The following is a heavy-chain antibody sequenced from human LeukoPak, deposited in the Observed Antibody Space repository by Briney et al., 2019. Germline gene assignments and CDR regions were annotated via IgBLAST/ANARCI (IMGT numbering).Heavy chain of an antibody. V-gene: IGHV3-48*03. D-gene: IGHD3-10*01. CDR3: ALRGSGSLGYFDY. J-gene: IGHJ4*02. CDR1: GFTFSSYE. CDR2: IISSGSTI. Sequence: PGGSLRLSCAASGFTFSSYEMNWVRQAPGKGLEWVSYIISSGSTIYYADSVKGRFTISRDNAKNSPYLQMNSLRAEDTAVYYCALRGSGSLGYFDYWGQGTLVTVSS.